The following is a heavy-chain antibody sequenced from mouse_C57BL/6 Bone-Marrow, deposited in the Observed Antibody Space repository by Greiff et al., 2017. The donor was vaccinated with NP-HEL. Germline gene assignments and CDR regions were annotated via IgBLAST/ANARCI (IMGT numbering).Heavy chain of an antibody. V-gene: IGHV1-82*01. D-gene: IGHD1-1*01. CDR3: ANYYYGSSCWYFDV. J-gene: IGHJ1*03. CDR1: GYAFSSSW. CDR2: IYPGDGDT. Sequence: QVQLQQSGPELVKPGASVKISCKASGYAFSSSWMNWVKQRPGKGLEWIGRIYPGDGDTNYNGNVKGKATLTSDKSSSTAYMQLSSLTSEDSAVYLCANYYYGSSCWYFDVWGTGPTVTVSS.